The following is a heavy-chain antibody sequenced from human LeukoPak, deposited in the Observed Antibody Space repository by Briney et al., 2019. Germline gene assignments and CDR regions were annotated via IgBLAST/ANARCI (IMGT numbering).Heavy chain of an antibody. J-gene: IGHJ6*03. CDR2: IYCSGTT. D-gene: IGHD2-15*01. V-gene: IGHV4-59*08. CDR1: GGSISSYY. Sequence: SETLSLTCTVSGGSISSYYWSWIRQPPGKGLEWIGYIYCSGTTYYNQSLKSRLTISVDTSKNQFSLKLSSVTAADSAVYYCARHNPVVLFMDVWGKGTTVTVSS. CDR3: ARHNPVVLFMDV.